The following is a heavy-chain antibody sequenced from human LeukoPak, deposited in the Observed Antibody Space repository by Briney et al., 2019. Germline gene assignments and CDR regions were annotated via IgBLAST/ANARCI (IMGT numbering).Heavy chain of an antibody. D-gene: IGHD3-9*01. V-gene: IGHV4-39*07. CDR1: GGSISSSSYY. CDR2: IYYSGST. CDR3: ARGIPVLRYFDWLDRTYNWFDP. J-gene: IGHJ5*02. Sequence: SETLSLTCTVSGGSISSSSYYWGWIRQPPGKGLEWIGRIYYSGSTYYNPSLKSRVTISVDTSKNQFSLKLSSVTAADTAVYYCARGIPVLRYFDWLDRTYNWFDPWGQGTLVTVSS.